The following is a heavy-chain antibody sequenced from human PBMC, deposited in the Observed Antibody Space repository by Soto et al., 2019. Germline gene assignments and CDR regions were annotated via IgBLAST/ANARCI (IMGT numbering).Heavy chain of an antibody. CDR3: ARAAGFGELSYSY. D-gene: IGHD3-10*01. J-gene: IGHJ4*02. CDR2: INPSDGTT. V-gene: IGHV1-46*01. Sequence: AASVKVSCKASGYILTTYFMQWVRQAPGQGLEWVGIINPSDGTTSYAQKFQGRVTMTRNTSISTAYMELSSLRSEDTAVYYCARAAGFGELSYSYWGQGTLVTVSS. CDR1: GYILTTYF.